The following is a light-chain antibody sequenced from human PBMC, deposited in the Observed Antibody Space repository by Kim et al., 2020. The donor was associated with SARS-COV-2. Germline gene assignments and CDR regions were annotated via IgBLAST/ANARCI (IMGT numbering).Light chain of an antibody. CDR2: QDS. V-gene: IGLV3-1*01. CDR1: KLGDKY. CDR3: QAWDSSTVV. Sequence: VAPGQTASITCAGDKLGDKYACWYQQKPGQSPVLVIYQDSKRPSGIPERFSGSNSGNTATLTISGTQAMDEADDYCQAWDSSTVVFGGGTKLTVL. J-gene: IGLJ2*01.